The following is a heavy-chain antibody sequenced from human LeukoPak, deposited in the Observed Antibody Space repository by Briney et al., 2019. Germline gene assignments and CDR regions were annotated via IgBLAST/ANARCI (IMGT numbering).Heavy chain of an antibody. CDR3: ARLGVRYTTSSWWFDP. J-gene: IGHJ5*02. V-gene: IGHV4-59*08. CDR2: IYYSGST. D-gene: IGHD6-6*01. Sequence: SETLSLTCTVSGGSINTYYWSWIRQPPGKGLEWIGYIYYSGSTNYSPSLKSRVTISVDTSKNQFSLKLSSVTAADTAVYYCARLGVRYTTSSWWFDPWGQGILVTVSS. CDR1: GGSINTYY.